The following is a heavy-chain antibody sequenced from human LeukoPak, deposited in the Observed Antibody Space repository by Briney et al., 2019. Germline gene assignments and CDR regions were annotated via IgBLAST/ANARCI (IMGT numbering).Heavy chain of an antibody. CDR2: ISYDGSNK. CDR1: GFTFSSYA. CDR3: ARGRGVRNWFDP. Sequence: GGSLRLSCAASGFTFSSYAMHWVRQAPGKGLEWVAVISYDGSNKYYADSVKGRFTISRDNSKNTLYLQMNSLRAEDTAVYYCARGRGVRNWFDPWGQGTLVTVSS. V-gene: IGHV3-30-3*01. D-gene: IGHD3-10*01. J-gene: IGHJ5*02.